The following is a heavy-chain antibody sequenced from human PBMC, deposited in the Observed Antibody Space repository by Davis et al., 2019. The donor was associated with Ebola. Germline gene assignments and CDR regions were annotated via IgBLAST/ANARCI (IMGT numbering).Heavy chain of an antibody. Sequence: MPGGSLRLSCTVSGGSISSSNWWSWVRQPPGKGLEWIGYIYYSGSTYYNQSLKSRVTISVDTSKNQFSLKLSSVTAADTAVYYCARDRMGMTDYYYGMDVWGQGTTVTVSS. V-gene: IGHV4-4*02. CDR3: ARDRMGMTDYYYGMDV. D-gene: IGHD7-27*01. CDR1: GGSISSSNW. J-gene: IGHJ6*02. CDR2: IYYSGST.